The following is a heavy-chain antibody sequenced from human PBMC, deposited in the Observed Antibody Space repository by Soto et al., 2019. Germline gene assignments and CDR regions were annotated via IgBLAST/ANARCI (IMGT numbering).Heavy chain of an antibody. CDR3: ARDGSGEDCSGGKSYYFDY. D-gene: IGHD2-15*01. CDR1: GFTFSDFF. CDR2: ISGSGSTI. J-gene: IGHJ4*02. Sequence: QVQVVESGGGLVKPGGSLRLSCAASGFTFSDFFMSWVRQAPGKGLEWIAYISGSGSTIRYADSVKGRITISRDNAKNSVSLQMNSLRAEDTAVYYCARDGSGEDCSGGKSYYFDYWGLGTLVTVSS. V-gene: IGHV3-11*01.